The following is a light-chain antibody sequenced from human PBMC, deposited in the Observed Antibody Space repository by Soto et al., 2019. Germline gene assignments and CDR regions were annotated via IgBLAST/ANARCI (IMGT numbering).Light chain of an antibody. J-gene: IGKJ4*01. CDR1: QDIATN. V-gene: IGKV1-33*01. Sequence: DIQMTQSPSSLSASVGDRVTITCQASQDIATNLNWFQQKPGKAPKLLIYDASDLQTGVPSRFRGSGSATHFTFTISSLQPEDVATYYCQQYDILLTFGGGTRVEI. CDR3: QQYDILLT. CDR2: DAS.